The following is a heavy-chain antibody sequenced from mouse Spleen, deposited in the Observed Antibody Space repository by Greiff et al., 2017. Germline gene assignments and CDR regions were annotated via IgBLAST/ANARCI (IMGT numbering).Heavy chain of an antibody. Sequence: VQRVESGAELAKPGASVKMSCKASGYTFTSYWMHWVKQRPGQGLEWIGYINPSTGYTEYNQKFKSKATLTVDTSSSTAYMQLSSLTSEDSAVYYCTRGFGEGYWGQGTTLTVSS. CDR1: GYTFTSYW. CDR2: INPSTGYT. CDR3: TRGFGEGY. J-gene: IGHJ2*01. V-gene: IGHV1-7*01.